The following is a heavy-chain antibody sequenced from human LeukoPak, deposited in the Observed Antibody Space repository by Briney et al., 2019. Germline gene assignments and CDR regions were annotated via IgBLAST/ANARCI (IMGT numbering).Heavy chain of an antibody. CDR3: ARAGIVGATLPDY. V-gene: IGHV1-2*02. J-gene: IGHJ4*02. D-gene: IGHD1-26*01. CDR1: GYTFTGYY. Sequence: ASVTVSCKASGYTFTGYYMHWVRQAPGQGLEWMGWINPNSGGTNYAQKFQGRVTMTRDTSISTAYMELSRLRSDDTAVYYCARAGIVGATLPDYWGQGTLVTVSS. CDR2: INPNSGGT.